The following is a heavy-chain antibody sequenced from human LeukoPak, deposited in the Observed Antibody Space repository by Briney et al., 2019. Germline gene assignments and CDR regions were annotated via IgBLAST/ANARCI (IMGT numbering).Heavy chain of an antibody. CDR1: GFIFSTYS. Sequence: GGSLRLSCAASGFIFSTYSMNWVRQAPGKGLEWVSSISSGSGYIYYADSVKGRFTISRDNAKNSLYLQMNSLRAEDTAVYYCARDSGSYYAFDYWGQGTLVTVSS. V-gene: IGHV3-21*01. CDR2: ISSGSGYI. CDR3: ARDSGSYYAFDY. D-gene: IGHD1-26*01. J-gene: IGHJ4*02.